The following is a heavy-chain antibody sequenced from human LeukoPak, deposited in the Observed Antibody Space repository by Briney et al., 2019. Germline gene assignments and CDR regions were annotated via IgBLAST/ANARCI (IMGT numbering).Heavy chain of an antibody. CDR3: AREYSSYEFDQ. D-gene: IGHD5-12*01. CDR1: GFTFSSYW. Sequence: GGSLRLSCAASGFTFSSYWMHWVRQAPGKGLVWVSRIKTDGSSTSYADSVKGRFTISRDNAKNTLYLQMNSLRVEDTAVYYCAREYSSYEFDQWGQGTLVTVSS. J-gene: IGHJ4*02. V-gene: IGHV3-74*01. CDR2: IKTDGSST.